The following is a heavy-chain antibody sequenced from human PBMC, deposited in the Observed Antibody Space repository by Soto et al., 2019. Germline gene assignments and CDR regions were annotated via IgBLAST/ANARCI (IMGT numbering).Heavy chain of an antibody. CDR2: TIPIFDIT. CDR1: GGPYNKYT. V-gene: IGHV1-69*02. CDR3: ARSFLGDNYDSDGLYN. Sequence: QVQLVQSGTEVKKPGSSVTVSCKASGGPYNKYTISWVRQAPGQGLEWMGRTIPIFDITNYAQKFQGRVTITADKSTSTVYMDLISLRSEDTAVYYCARSFLGDNYDSDGLYNWGQGTLVTVSS. J-gene: IGHJ4*02. D-gene: IGHD3-22*01.